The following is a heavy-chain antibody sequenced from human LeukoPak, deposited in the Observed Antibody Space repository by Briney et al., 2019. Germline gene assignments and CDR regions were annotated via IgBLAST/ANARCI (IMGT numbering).Heavy chain of an antibody. V-gene: IGHV3-23*01. CDR2: ISESGGRT. J-gene: IGHJ4*02. Sequence: SGGSLRLSCAVSGVTFDIYAMTWVRQAPGKGLEWVSGISESGGRTNYTASVKGRFTISRDNAKNTLFPQMNSLRAEATAVYYCATKTSIRGSPPILGWGQGTLVTASS. CDR1: GVTFDIYA. CDR3: ATKTSIRGSPPILG. D-gene: IGHD3-10*01.